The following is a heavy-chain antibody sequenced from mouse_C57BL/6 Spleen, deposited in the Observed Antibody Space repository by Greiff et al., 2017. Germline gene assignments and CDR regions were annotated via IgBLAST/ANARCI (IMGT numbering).Heavy chain of an antibody. CDR3: DLFITAFDY. J-gene: IGHJ2*01. D-gene: IGHD1-1*01. CDR2: IYWDDDK. V-gene: IGHV8-12*01. Sequence: QVTLKESGPGILQSSQTLSLTCSFSGFSLSTSGMGVSWIRQPSGKGLEWLAHIYWDDDKRNNKSQKSRLTISKDTSRNQVILKITSVDTADTATYYCDLFITAFDYWGQGTTLTVSS. CDR1: GFSLSTSGMG.